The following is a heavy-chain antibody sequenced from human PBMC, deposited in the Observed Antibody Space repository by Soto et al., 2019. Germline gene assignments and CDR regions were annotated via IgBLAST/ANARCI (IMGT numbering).Heavy chain of an antibody. CDR3: ARVPLLDRFDY. CDR2: IYYSGST. CDR1: GGSISSSSYY. Sequence: SETLSLTCTVSGGSISSSSYYWGWIRQPPGKGLEWIGSIYYSGSTYYNPSLKSRVTISVDTSKNQFSLKLSSVTAADTAVYYGARVPLLDRFDYWGQGTLVTVSS. J-gene: IGHJ4*02. V-gene: IGHV4-39*01.